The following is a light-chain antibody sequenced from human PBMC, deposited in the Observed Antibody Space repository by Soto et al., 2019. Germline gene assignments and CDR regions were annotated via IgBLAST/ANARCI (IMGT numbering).Light chain of an antibody. CDR3: QQRKNWQVT. J-gene: IGKJ5*01. CDR1: QSVGSY. Sequence: EERGTLSLRASQSVGSYLAWSQQKPGQAPRLLIYDASNRATGIPARFTVSGSETDLTLNIRSLEAEDGAVDDCQQRKNWQVTFGQGTRLEN. CDR2: DAS. V-gene: IGKV3-11*01.